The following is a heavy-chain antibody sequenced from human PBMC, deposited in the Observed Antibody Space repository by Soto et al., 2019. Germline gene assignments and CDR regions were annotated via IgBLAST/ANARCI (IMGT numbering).Heavy chain of an antibody. CDR1: GYTFTSYD. J-gene: IGHJ6*02. V-gene: IGHV1-8*01. CDR3: ARERTGTTSMDV. CDR2: MNPNSGNT. D-gene: IGHD1-1*01. Sequence: QVQLVQSGAEVKKPGASVKVSCKASGYTFTSYDINWVRQATGQGLEWMGWMNPNSGNTGDAQKFRGRVTMTRNTYISTAYMELSSLRSEDTAVYYCARERTGTTSMDVWGQGTTVTVSS.